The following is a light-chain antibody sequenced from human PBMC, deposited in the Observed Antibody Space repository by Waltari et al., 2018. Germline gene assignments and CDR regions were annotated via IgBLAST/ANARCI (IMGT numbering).Light chain of an antibody. Sequence: EIVMTQSPATLSVSPGDSATLSCRASQRVSSNLAWYQQKPGQAPRLLIYGASTRATGIPARFSGSGSGTEFTLTISSLQSEDFAVYYCQQYNNWPRAFGQGTKVEIK. V-gene: IGKV3-15*01. CDR2: GAS. CDR1: QRVSSN. CDR3: QQYNNWPRA. J-gene: IGKJ1*01.